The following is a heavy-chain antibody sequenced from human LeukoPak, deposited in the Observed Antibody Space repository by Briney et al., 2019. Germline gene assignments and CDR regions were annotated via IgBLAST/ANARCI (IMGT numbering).Heavy chain of an antibody. J-gene: IGHJ4*02. Sequence: GGSLRLSCAASGFTFSSYGMHWVRQAPGKGLEWVAVIWYDGSNKYYADSVKGRFTISRDNSKNTLYLQMNSLRAEDTAVYYCARFGYVAAVDLWGQGTLVTVSS. D-gene: IGHD2-15*01. CDR3: ARFGYVAAVDL. V-gene: IGHV3-33*01. CDR2: IWYDGSNK. CDR1: GFTFSSYG.